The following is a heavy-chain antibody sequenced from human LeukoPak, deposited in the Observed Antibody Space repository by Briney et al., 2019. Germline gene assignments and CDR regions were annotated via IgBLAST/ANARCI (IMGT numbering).Heavy chain of an antibody. Sequence: SETLSLTCGVSGYSISSDYFWGWIRQPPGKGLEWIGSIYHSGNTYYNPSLKSRVTISVDTSKNQFSLKLSSVTAADTAVYYCARRDCSSGRYRIFDYWGQGTLVTVSS. CDR1: GYSISSDYF. V-gene: IGHV4-38-2*01. J-gene: IGHJ4*02. D-gene: IGHD2-2*01. CDR3: ARRDCSSGRYRIFDY. CDR2: IYHSGNT.